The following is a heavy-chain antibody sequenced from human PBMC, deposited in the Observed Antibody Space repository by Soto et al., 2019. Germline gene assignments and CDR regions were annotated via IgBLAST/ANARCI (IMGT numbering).Heavy chain of an antibody. CDR2: IDPSDSYT. D-gene: IGHD2-2*01. J-gene: IGHJ6*02. Sequence: GESLKISCKGSGYSFTSYWISWVRQMPGKGLEWMGRIDPSDSYTNYSPSFQGHVTISADKSISTAYLQWSSLKASDTAMYYCARSRGYCSSTSCYGPSYYGMDVWGQGTTVTVSS. V-gene: IGHV5-10-1*01. CDR3: ARSRGYCSSTSCYGPSYYGMDV. CDR1: GYSFTSYW.